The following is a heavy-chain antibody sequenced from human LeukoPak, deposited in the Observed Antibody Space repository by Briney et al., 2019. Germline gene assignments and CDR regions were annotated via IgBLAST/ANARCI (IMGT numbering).Heavy chain of an antibody. CDR2: IYYTGST. D-gene: IGHD6-13*01. Sequence: PSETLSLTCTVSGGSISGYYWSWIRQPPGKGLEWIGYIYYTGSTSYNPSLKSRLTISVETSKNQFSMRLSSVIAADTAVYYCARDKAAAGTSCFDPWGQGTLVTVSS. CDR3: ARDKAAAGTSCFDP. CDR1: GGSISGYY. J-gene: IGHJ5*02. V-gene: IGHV4-59*01.